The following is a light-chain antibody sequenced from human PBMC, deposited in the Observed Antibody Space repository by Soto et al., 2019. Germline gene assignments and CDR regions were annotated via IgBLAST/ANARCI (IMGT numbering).Light chain of an antibody. CDR1: SSNIGTNA. J-gene: IGLJ1*01. CDR2: NNN. CDR3: AAWDESMSGYV. V-gene: IGLV1-44*01. Sequence: QSVLTQPPSASGTPGQRVTISCSGGSSNIGTNAVNWYQQLPGTAPNLLIYNNNQRPSGVPDRFSGSKSGASASLAISGLQFEDEADYYCAAWDESMSGYVFGNGTKVTVL.